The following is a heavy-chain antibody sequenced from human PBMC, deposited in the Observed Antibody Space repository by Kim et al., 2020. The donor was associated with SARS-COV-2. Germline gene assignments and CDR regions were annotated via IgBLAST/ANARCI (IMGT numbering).Heavy chain of an antibody. V-gene: IGHV3-43*02. CDR2: INADGDDT. D-gene: IGHD3-10*01. J-gene: IGHJ4*02. CDR1: GFSFDIYA. CDR3: AKDSGMTRFGELIDY. Sequence: GRSLRLSCSASGFSFDIYAMQWVRQPPGKGLEWVGLINADGDDTYYADSVRGRFIISRDNRRNSLYLEMKSLTAEDTAIYYCAKDSGMTRFGELIDYWGQGTQVSVSS.